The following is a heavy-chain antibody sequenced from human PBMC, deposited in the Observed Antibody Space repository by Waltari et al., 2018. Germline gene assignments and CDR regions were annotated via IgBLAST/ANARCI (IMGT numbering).Heavy chain of an antibody. CDR2: INPKTGET. D-gene: IGHD2-15*01. V-gene: IGHV1-24*01. J-gene: IGHJ6*02. CDR1: GYTFIEHN. CDR3: ATGVGGYYYGMDV. Sequence: QVQMVQSGAEVKEPGASVKVSCKASGYTFIEHNMHWVRQAPGQGLEWMGYINPKTGETIYAQKFQGRVTMTEDTSTDTAYMELSSLRSEDTAVYYCATGVGGYYYGMDVWGQGTTVTVSS.